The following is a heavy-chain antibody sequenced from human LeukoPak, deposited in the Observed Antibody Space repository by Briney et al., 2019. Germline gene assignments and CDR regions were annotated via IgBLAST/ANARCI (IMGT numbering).Heavy chain of an antibody. D-gene: IGHD3-9*01. Sequence: PGGSLRLSCAASGFTFSSYSMNWVRQAPGKGLEWVSSISSSSSYIYYADSVKGRFTISRDNAKNSLYLQMNSLRAEDTAVYFCARAGYYDFLTGYHAQFDYWGQGTLVTVSS. CDR2: ISSSSSYI. V-gene: IGHV3-21*04. CDR1: GFTFSSYS. CDR3: ARAGYYDFLTGYHAQFDY. J-gene: IGHJ4*02.